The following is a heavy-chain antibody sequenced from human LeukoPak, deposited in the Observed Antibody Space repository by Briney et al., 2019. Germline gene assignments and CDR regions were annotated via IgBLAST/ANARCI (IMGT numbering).Heavy chain of an antibody. CDR3: ARDKIVGATYFDY. D-gene: IGHD1-26*01. CDR1: GFTFWNYW. V-gene: IGHV3-7*01. J-gene: IGHJ4*02. CDR2: IRQDGSEI. Sequence: GGSLRLSCSASGFTFWNYWMSWVPQAPGEGPEGVANIRQDGSEIYYVDSVKGRFTISRDNAKNSLFLQMNSLRAEDTAVYYCARDKIVGATYFDYWGQGTLVTVSS.